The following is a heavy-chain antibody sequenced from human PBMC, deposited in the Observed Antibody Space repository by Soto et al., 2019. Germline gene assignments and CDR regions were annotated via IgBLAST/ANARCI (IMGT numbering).Heavy chain of an antibody. CDR1: GFPFTTVW. D-gene: IGHD1-1*01. CDR3: TSRIRTTNDN. V-gene: IGHV3-15*07. Sequence: EVQLVESGGGLVKPGESLRLSCVASGFPFTTVWMNWVRQAPGKGPEWLGRVKTKAEGATTEYAAPAKGRFTILRDDSINTVYLQMTSLRIEDTALYYCTSRIRTTNDNWGQGTLVTVSS. CDR2: VKTKAEGATT. J-gene: IGHJ4*02.